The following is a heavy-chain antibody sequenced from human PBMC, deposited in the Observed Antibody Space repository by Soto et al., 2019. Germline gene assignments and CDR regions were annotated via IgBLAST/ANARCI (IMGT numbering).Heavy chain of an antibody. Sequence: GGSLRLSCAASGFTYSTYTLHWVRQAPGKGLEWVAVISYDGSNKYYADSVKGRFTISRDNSKNTLYLQMNSLRAEDTAVYYCAKDHIKTDDWGQGTLVTVSS. CDR3: AKDHIKTDD. CDR2: ISYDGSNK. CDR1: GFTYSTYT. J-gene: IGHJ4*02. V-gene: IGHV3-30*18. D-gene: IGHD2-21*01.